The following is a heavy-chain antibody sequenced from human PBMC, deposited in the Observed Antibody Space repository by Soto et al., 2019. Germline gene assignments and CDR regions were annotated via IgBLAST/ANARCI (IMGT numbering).Heavy chain of an antibody. V-gene: IGHV3-66*04. CDR2: IYSDGNT. Sequence: EVQLVESGGDLVQPGGSLRLSCAASGFTVSTSYMGWVRQAPGKGLEWVSSIYSDGNTYYADSVRGRFTIYTDNSKDTLYLQMNSLRFDDTAMYDCARHVGSYWYFDLWGRGTLVIVSS. D-gene: IGHD1-26*01. CDR1: GFTVSTSY. J-gene: IGHJ2*01. CDR3: ARHVGSYWYFDL.